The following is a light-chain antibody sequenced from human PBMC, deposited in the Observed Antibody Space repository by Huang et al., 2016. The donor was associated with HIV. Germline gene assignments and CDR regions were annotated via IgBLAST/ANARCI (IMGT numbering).Light chain of an antibody. Sequence: ATRMTQSPSSLSASIGDRVSITCRASQAISYYLAWYQQKPGKAPKLLIYAASSLQSGVPSKFSDSGSGTDFTLTINSLQSEDFATYYCQQYYNYPWTFGHGTKVEIK. V-gene: IGKV1-8*01. J-gene: IGKJ1*01. CDR1: QAISYY. CDR3: QQYYNYPWT. CDR2: AAS.